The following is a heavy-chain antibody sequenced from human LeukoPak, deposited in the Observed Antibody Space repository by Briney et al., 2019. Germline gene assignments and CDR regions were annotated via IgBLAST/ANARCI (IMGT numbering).Heavy chain of an antibody. Sequence: ASVKVSCKASGYTFTGYYMHWVRQAPGQGLEWMGWIKPNSGGTNYAQKFQGRVTMTRDTSISTAYMELSRLRSDDTAVYYCARGWEYYYYGMDVWGQGTTVTVSS. CDR2: IKPNSGGT. CDR3: ARGWEYYYYGMDV. D-gene: IGHD1-26*01. J-gene: IGHJ6*02. V-gene: IGHV1-2*02. CDR1: GYTFTGYY.